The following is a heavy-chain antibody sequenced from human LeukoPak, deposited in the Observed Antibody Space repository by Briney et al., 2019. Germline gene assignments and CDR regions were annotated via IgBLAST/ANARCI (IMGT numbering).Heavy chain of an antibody. CDR2: ISAYNGHT. CDR1: GGTFSSYA. V-gene: IGHV1-18*01. D-gene: IGHD1-26*01. Sequence: ASVKVSCKASGGTFSSYAISWVRQAPGQGLEWMGWISAYNGHTNYAQKLQGRVTMTTDTSTSTAYMDLRSLRSDDTAVYYCARDLGGSYPYYFDYWGQGTLVTVSS. J-gene: IGHJ4*02. CDR3: ARDLGGSYPYYFDY.